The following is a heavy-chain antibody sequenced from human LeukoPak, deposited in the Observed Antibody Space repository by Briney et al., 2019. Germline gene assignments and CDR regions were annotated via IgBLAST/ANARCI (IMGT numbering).Heavy chain of an antibody. D-gene: IGHD4-17*01. CDR2: IYYSGST. J-gene: IGHJ1*01. CDR1: GGSISSSSYY. V-gene: IGHV4-39*07. Sequence: PSETLSLTCTVSGGSISSSSYYWGWIRQPPGKGLEWIGSIYYSGSTYYNPSLKSRVTISVDTSKNQFSLKLSSVTAADTAVYYCARRRMTTVTTYFQHWGQGTLVTVSS. CDR3: ARRRMTTVTTYFQH.